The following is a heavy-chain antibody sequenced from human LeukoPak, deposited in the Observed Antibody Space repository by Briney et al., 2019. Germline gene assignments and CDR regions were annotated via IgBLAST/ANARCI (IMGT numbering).Heavy chain of an antibody. CDR2: IWYDGSNK. D-gene: IGHD3-10*01. Sequence: GGSLRLSCAASGFTFSNYGMHWVRQAPGKGLEWVAVIWYDGSNKYYADSVKGRFTISRDNSKNTLYLQMNSLRAEDTAVYYCAGNYGPYYFDYWGQGTLVTVFS. V-gene: IGHV3-33*01. CDR3: AGNYGPYYFDY. J-gene: IGHJ4*02. CDR1: GFTFSNYG.